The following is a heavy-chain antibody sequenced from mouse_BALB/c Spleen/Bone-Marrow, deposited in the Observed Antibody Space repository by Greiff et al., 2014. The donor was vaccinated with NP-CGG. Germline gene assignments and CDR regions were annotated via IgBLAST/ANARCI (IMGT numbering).Heavy chain of an antibody. CDR2: ISLYSGNT. CDR1: GYTFTDYG. V-gene: IGHV1-67*01. J-gene: IGHJ4*01. CDR3: ARGDYRYDETMDY. Sequence: QVQLQQSGPELVRPGVSVKISCKGSGYTFTDYGMHWVKQSHAKSLEWIGLISLYSGNTNYNQKFKDKATMTVDKSSSTAYMELARLTSEDSAIYYCARGDYRYDETMDYWCQGTSVTVSS. D-gene: IGHD2-14*01.